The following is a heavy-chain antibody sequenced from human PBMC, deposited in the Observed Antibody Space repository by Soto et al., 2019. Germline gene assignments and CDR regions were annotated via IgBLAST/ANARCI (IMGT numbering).Heavy chain of an antibody. D-gene: IGHD2-21*02. CDR1: GASLSRRY. Sequence: PSETLSLTCSVSGASLSRRYWSWIRQPPGGRLEWIAFTYYIESPKYNPSLESRLTMSLDTSRNQFSLKLTSVTAADTAVYYCHCGDGYTVDVWGQGTTVTVSS. CDR3: HCGDGYTVDV. V-gene: IGHV4-59*01. J-gene: IGHJ6*02. CDR2: TYYIESP.